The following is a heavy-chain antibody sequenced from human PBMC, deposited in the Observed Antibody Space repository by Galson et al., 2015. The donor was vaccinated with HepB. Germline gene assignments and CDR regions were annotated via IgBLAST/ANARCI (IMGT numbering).Heavy chain of an antibody. Sequence: SLRLSCAASGFDVNNNYMSWVRQAPGKGLEWVSVIYSGGRTYYADSVKGRFTISRDNSKNTLYVQMNSLRAEDTAVYYCARDGGGGWFDPWGQGTLVTVSS. J-gene: IGHJ5*02. CDR2: IYSGGRT. D-gene: IGHD2-15*01. V-gene: IGHV3-53*01. CDR1: GFDVNNNY. CDR3: ARDGGGGWFDP.